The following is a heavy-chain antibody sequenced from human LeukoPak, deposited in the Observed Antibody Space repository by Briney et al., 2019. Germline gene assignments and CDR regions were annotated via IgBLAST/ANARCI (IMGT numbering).Heavy chain of an antibody. D-gene: IGHD6-19*01. J-gene: IGHJ4*02. CDR3: ARLIGGGWNYFDY. CDR2: IYYSGST. CDR1: GGSISSYY. Sequence: PSETLSLTCTVSGGSISSYYWAWIRQPPGKGLEWIGYIYYSGSTNYNPSLKSRVTISVDTSKNQFSLKLRFVTGADTAVYYCARLIGGGWNYFDYWGQGILVTVSS. V-gene: IGHV4-59*08.